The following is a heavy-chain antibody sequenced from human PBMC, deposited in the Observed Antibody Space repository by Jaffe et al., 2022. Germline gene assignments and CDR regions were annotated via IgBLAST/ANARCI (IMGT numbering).Heavy chain of an antibody. CDR2: ISWNSGSI. J-gene: IGHJ4*02. Sequence: EVQLVESGGGLVQPGRSLRLSCAASGFTFDDYAMHWVRQAPGKGLEWVSGISWNSGSIGYADSVKGRFTISRDNAKNSLYLQMNSLRAEDTALYYCAKDPGGGYPNYYFDYWGQGTLVTVSS. D-gene: IGHD5-18*01. V-gene: IGHV3-9*01. CDR3: AKDPGGGYPNYYFDY. CDR1: GFTFDDYA.